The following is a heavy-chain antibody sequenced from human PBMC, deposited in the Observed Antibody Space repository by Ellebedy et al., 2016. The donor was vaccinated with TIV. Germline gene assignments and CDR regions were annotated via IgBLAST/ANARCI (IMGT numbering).Heavy chain of an antibody. CDR2: ISWDGGST. CDR1: GFTFDDYT. CDR3: AKDIGPELRFLEWFFWGMDV. D-gene: IGHD3-3*01. J-gene: IGHJ6*02. Sequence: GGSLRLXCAASGFTFDDYTMHWVRQAPGKGLEWVSLISWDGGSTYYADSVKGRFTISRDNSKNSLYLQMNSLRTEDTALYYCAKDIGPELRFLEWFFWGMDVWGQGTAVTVSS. V-gene: IGHV3-43*01.